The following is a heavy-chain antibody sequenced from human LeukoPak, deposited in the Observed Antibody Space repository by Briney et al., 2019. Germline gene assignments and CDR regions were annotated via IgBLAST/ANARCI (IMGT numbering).Heavy chain of an antibody. J-gene: IGHJ4*02. Sequence: GESLKISCKGSGYSFISYWIGWVRQMPGKGLEWMGIIYPGDSDTRYSPSFQGQVTISADKSISTAYLQWSSLKASDTAMYYCARAYQTITVAGSFSFYFDYWAREPWSPSPQ. CDR3: ARAYQTITVAGSFSFYFDY. CDR1: GYSFISYW. D-gene: IGHD6-19*01. CDR2: IYPGDSDT. V-gene: IGHV5-51*01.